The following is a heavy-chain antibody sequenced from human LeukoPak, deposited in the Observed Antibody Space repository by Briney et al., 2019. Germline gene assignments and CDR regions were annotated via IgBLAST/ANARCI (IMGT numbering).Heavy chain of an antibody. J-gene: IGHJ4*02. Sequence: SETLSLTCTVSGGSISSGGYYWSWIRQPPGKGLEWIGYIYHSGSTYYNPSLKSRVTISVDRSKNQFSLKLSSVTAADTAVYYCASISNRGSSSYYFDYWGQGTLVTVSS. V-gene: IGHV4-30-2*01. CDR1: GGSISSGGYY. CDR2: IYHSGST. D-gene: IGHD6-6*01. CDR3: ASISNRGSSSYYFDY.